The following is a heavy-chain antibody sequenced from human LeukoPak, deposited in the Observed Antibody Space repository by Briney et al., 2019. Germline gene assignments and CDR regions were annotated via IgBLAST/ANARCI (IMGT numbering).Heavy chain of an antibody. V-gene: IGHV3-48*04. J-gene: IGHJ4*02. CDR1: GFTFRTYW. D-gene: IGHD1-26*01. Sequence: PGGSLRLSCAASGFTFRTYWMSWVRQAPGKGLDWVSYISRSGTNIYYAESVKGRFTISRDNAKKSLYLQMNSLRVEDTAVYYCARMGGNLSRWGQGTLVTVSS. CDR2: ISRSGTNI. CDR3: ARMGGNLSR.